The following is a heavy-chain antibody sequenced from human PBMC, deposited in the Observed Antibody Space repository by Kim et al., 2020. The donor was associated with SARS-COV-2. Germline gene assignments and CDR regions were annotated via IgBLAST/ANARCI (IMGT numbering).Heavy chain of an antibody. CDR3: ANDIIYDILTGYQPDYYYYYGMDV. Sequence: GGSLRLSCAASGFTFSSYAMSWVRQAPGKGLEWVSAISGSGGSTYYADSVKGRFTISRDNSKNTLYLQMNSLRAEDTAVYYCANDIIYDILTGYQPDYYYYYGMDVWGQGTTVTVSS. CDR2: ISGSGGST. J-gene: IGHJ6*02. D-gene: IGHD3-9*01. V-gene: IGHV3-23*01. CDR1: GFTFSSYA.